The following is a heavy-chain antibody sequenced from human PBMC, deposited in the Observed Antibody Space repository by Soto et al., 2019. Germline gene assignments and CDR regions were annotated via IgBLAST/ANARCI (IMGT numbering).Heavy chain of an antibody. J-gene: IGHJ6*02. Sequence: GGSLRLSCAASGFTFSDYYMSWIRQAPGKGLEWVSYISSSSSYTNYADSVKGRFTTSRDNAKNSLYLQMNSLRAEDTAVYYCARDPFSGSGNYGMDVWGQGTTVTVSS. CDR1: GFTFSDYY. D-gene: IGHD3-10*01. CDR2: ISSSSSYT. V-gene: IGHV3-11*06. CDR3: ARDPFSGSGNYGMDV.